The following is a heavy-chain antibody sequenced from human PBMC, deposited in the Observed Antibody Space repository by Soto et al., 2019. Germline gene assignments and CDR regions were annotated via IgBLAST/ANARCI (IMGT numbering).Heavy chain of an antibody. CDR2: MGGAGAR. D-gene: IGHD3-10*01. V-gene: IGHV3-13*01. J-gene: IGHJ6*02. CDR1: GFTYNSYD. Sequence: EVQLVESGGGLVQPGGSLRLSCAAFGFTYNSYDMHWVRRVPGKGLEWVSSMGGAGAREYAGSVKGRFIISRDNAKNSLYPQMDNLRAGDTAVYYCTRAAFGDGMDLWGQGTPVTVS. CDR3: TRAAFGDGMDL.